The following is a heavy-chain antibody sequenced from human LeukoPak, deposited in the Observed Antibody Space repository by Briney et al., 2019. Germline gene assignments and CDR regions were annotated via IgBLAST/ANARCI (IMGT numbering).Heavy chain of an antibody. D-gene: IGHD3-16*02. V-gene: IGHV4-39*01. CDR2: IFHGGNT. CDR3: AKQGRRMPFGGVVAIAPFDI. J-gene: IGHJ3*02. CDR1: VDSITSSAFY. Sequence: SETLSLTCTVSVDSITSSAFYWGWIRQAPGKGLEWLGNIFHGGNTHYNPSRKSRVRISEDRSKNQVSLNLRSVTAADKALYYCAKQGRRMPFGGVVAIAPFDIWGQGTMVTVSS.